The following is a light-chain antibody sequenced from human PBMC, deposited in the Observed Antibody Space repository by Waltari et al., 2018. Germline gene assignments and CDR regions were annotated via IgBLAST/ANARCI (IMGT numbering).Light chain of an antibody. CDR2: NNS. J-gene: IGLJ1*01. V-gene: IGLV1-44*01. Sequence: QSVLTQPPPASGTPGQRVTISCSGGASNIGSNAVTWYQHLPGAAPKLVILNNSQRPSGISDRFSGSTSGASASLAISGLQSDDEADYYCASWDGSLAAYVFGGGTKVTV. CDR1: ASNIGSNA. CDR3: ASWDGSLAAYV.